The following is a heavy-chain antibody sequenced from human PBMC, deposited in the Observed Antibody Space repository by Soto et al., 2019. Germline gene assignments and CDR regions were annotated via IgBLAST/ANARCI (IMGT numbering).Heavy chain of an antibody. J-gene: IGHJ4*01. Sequence: ASVKVSCKASGYTFTSYGLSRVRQAPGQEQEWMGWISAYNGNTNNAQKLQGRGTMTTDKSTSTAYMELRSLRSDDTAVYYCARDRQTYYHILTGYTIMVGYWG. CDR3: ARDRQTYYHILTGYTIMVGY. CDR2: ISAYNGNT. V-gene: IGHV1-18*01. D-gene: IGHD3-9*01. CDR1: GYTFTSYG.